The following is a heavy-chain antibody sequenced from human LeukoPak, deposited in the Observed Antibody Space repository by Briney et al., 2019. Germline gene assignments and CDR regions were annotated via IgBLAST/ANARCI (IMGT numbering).Heavy chain of an antibody. J-gene: IGHJ3*02. Sequence: SETLSLTCTVSGGSISGYYWSWIRQPPGKGLEWIGYRHYSGSTNYNPSLKSRVTISVDTSKNQFFLKLSSVTAADTAVYYCAGRLWRRDGYNLSAFDIWGQGTMVTVSS. CDR3: AGRLWRRDGYNLSAFDI. D-gene: IGHD5-24*01. CDR1: GGSISGYY. V-gene: IGHV4-59*01. CDR2: RHYSGST.